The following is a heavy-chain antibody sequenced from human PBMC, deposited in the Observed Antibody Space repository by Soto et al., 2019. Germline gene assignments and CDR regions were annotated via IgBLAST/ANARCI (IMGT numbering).Heavy chain of an antibody. CDR3: VRGGGVDVVTPTRVVFDY. Sequence: QVQLVQSGAEVKKPGASVKVSCKASGYTFTGNYIHWVRQAPGQGPEWMAWINPRSGGTDYAQKFQGLVTITRDTSITTAYLDLSRLTSYDTAMYYCVRGGGVDVVTPTRVVFDYWGQGTLLTVSS. CDR1: GYTFTGNY. J-gene: IGHJ4*02. D-gene: IGHD2-21*02. V-gene: IGHV1-2*02. CDR2: INPRSGGT.